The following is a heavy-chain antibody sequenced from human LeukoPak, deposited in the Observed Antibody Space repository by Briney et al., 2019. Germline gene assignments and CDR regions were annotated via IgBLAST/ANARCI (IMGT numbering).Heavy chain of an antibody. Sequence: PGGSLRLSCAACGFTFSSYAMSWVRQAPGKGLKWVSAISGSGGSTYYADSVKGRFTISRDNSKNTLYLQMNSLRAEDTAVYYCSTYRYGGSYPYYFDYWGQGTLVTVSS. CDR3: STYRYGGSYPYYFDY. D-gene: IGHD1-26*01. J-gene: IGHJ4*02. CDR2: ISGSGGST. V-gene: IGHV3-23*01. CDR1: GFTFSSYA.